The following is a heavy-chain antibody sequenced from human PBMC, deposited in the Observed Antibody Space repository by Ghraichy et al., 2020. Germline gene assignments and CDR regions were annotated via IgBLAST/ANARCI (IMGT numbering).Heavy chain of an antibody. CDR3: ARAELGGVTKY. V-gene: IGHV4-31*01. CDR2: IDYSGST. Sequence: SETLSLTCTVSGGSISSSDYYWSWIRQHPGKGLEWIAHIDYSGSTHYNPSLKSPLTISVDTSKKQCSLRLSSVTAADTAVYYCARAELGGVTKYWGQGTLVTVSS. J-gene: IGHJ4*02. CDR1: GGSISSSDYY. D-gene: IGHD3-16*01.